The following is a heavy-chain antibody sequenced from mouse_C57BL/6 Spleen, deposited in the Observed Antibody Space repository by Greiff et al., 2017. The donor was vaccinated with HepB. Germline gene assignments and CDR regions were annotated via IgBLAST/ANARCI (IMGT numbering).Heavy chain of an antibody. V-gene: IGHV1-18*01. CDR1: GYTFIDYN. CDR2: INPNNGGT. D-gene: IGHD2-1*01. J-gene: IGHJ4*01. CDR3: ARSEGYYGNSYYAMDY. Sequence: EVQLQQSGPELVKPGASVKIPCKASGYTFIDYNMDWVKQSHGKSLEWIGDINPNNGGTIYNQKFKGKATLTVDKSSSTAYMELRSLTSEDTAVYYCARSEGYYGNSYYAMDYWGQGTSVTVSS.